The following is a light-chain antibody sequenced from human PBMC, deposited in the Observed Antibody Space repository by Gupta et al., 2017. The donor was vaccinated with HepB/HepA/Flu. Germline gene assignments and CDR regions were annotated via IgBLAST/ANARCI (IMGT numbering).Light chain of an antibody. Sequence: EIVLTQSPLSLPVSPGEPASMSCRSNQSLRHSNGDTYLDWYLQKPGQSPHLLIFLASRRASGVPDRFSGVGSDTEFTLNISRVEAEDVGIYYCRQALQTPITFGGGTKVDIK. V-gene: IGKV2-28*01. CDR3: RQALQTPIT. J-gene: IGKJ4*01. CDR2: LAS. CDR1: QSLRHSNGDTY.